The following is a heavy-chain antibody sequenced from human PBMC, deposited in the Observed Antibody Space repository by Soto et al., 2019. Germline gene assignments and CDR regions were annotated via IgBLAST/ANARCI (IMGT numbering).Heavy chain of an antibody. J-gene: IGHJ4*02. Sequence: SVKVSCKAAGGSFGKSAIDWVRQTPGQGLEWLGGFIPVYRTLNYAQKFQGRVTITADESTGTAYMTLSSLASDDTAVYYCATGVIWIGYFTVDSWGQGTRVTVSS. V-gene: IGHV1-69*01. D-gene: IGHD3-3*01. CDR1: GGSFGKSA. CDR3: ATGVIWIGYFTVDS. CDR2: FIPVYRTL.